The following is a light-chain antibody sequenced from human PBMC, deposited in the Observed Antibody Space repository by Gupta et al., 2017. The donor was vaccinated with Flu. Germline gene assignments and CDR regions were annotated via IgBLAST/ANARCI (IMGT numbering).Light chain of an antibody. CDR3: QQYNNWPRT. CDR2: GAS. V-gene: IGKV3-15*01. J-gene: IGKJ1*01. CDR1: QSVSTN. Sequence: EIVMTQSPATLSVSPGERATLSCRASQSVSTNLVWYQQKPGQAPRLLIYGASTRATGIPARFSGSGSGTEFTLSISSLQSEDFALYYWQQYNNWPRTFGQGTKVEI.